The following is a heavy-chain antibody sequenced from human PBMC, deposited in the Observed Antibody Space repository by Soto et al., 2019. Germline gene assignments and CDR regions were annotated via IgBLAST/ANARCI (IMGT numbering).Heavy chain of an antibody. CDR1: GYTLTELS. V-gene: IGHV1-24*01. D-gene: IGHD3-3*01. J-gene: IGHJ3*02. Sequence: GASVKVSCKVSGYTLTELSMHWVRQAPGKGLEWMGGFDPEDGETIYAQKFQGRVTMTEDTSTDTAYMELSSLRSEDTAVYYCATVTQPWITIFSQGALDIWGQGTMVTVSS. CDR3: ATVTQPWITIFSQGALDI. CDR2: FDPEDGET.